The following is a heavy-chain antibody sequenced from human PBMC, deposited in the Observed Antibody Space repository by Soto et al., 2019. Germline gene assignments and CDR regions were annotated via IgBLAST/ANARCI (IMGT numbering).Heavy chain of an antibody. J-gene: IGHJ6*03. V-gene: IGHV4-34*01. CDR1: GGSFSGYY. Sequence: SETLSLTCAVYGGSFSGYYWSWIRQPPGKGLEWIGEINHSGSTNYNPSLKSRVTISVDTSKNQFSLKLSSVTAADTAVYYCARGRCSGGSCYSQSYYYYMDVWGKGTTVTVSS. D-gene: IGHD2-15*01. CDR2: INHSGST. CDR3: ARGRCSGGSCYSQSYYYYMDV.